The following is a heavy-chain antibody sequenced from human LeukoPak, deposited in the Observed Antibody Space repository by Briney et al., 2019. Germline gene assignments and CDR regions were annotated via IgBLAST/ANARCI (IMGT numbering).Heavy chain of an antibody. Sequence: ASVKVSCKASGYTFTSYGISWVRQAPGQGLEWMGWIRAYNGNTNYAQKLQGRVTMTTDTSTSTAYMELRSLRSDDTAVYYCARGVRGVITQKYYYYGMDVWGQGTTVTVSS. D-gene: IGHD3-10*01. CDR1: GYTFTSYG. J-gene: IGHJ6*02. CDR2: IRAYNGNT. V-gene: IGHV1-18*01. CDR3: ARGVRGVITQKYYYYGMDV.